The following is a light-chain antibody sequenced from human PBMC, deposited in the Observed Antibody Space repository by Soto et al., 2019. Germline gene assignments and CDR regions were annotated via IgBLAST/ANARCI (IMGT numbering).Light chain of an antibody. V-gene: IGLV3-21*02. CDR3: QVWDSNSDHVV. J-gene: IGLJ2*01. CDR1: NIRSKS. Sequence: SYELAQPPSVSVAPGQTARITCGGHNIRSKSVHWYQQRPGQAPVQVVYDDGDRPSWIPERFSGSNSGNTATLTVSRVEAGDEADYYCQVWDSNSDHVVFGGGTQLTVL. CDR2: DDG.